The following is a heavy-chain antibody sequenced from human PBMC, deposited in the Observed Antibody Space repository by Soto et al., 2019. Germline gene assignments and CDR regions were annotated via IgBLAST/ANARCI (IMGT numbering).Heavy chain of an antibody. V-gene: IGHV3-48*03. Sequence: GGSLRLSCAASGFTFGSYEMSWVRQAPGKGLEWVSYISSSGSTIYYADSVKGRFTISRDNAKNSLYLQMNSLRAEDTAVYYCARDPDYGMDVWGQGTTVTVSS. CDR3: ARDPDYGMDV. J-gene: IGHJ6*02. CDR1: GFTFGSYE. CDR2: ISSSGSTI.